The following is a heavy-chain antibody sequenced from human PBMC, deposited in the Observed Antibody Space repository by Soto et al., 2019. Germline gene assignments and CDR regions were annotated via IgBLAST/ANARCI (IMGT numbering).Heavy chain of an antibody. CDR2: IRPSGGAT. J-gene: IGHJ4*02. CDR3: ASGDTATGFDY. V-gene: IGHV1-46*01. Sequence: GASVKVSCKASGYTFTSYYMHWMRQAPGQGLERMGIIRPSGGATGYAQKFQGRVTITADKSTSTAYMELSSLRSEDTAVYYCASGDTATGFDYWGQGTLVTVSS. D-gene: IGHD5-18*01. CDR1: GYTFTSYY.